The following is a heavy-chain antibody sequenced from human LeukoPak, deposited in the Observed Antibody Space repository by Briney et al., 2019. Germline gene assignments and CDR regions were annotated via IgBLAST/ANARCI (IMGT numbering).Heavy chain of an antibody. J-gene: IGHJ6*03. Sequence: SETLSLTCAVSGGSISSSNWWSWVRQPPGKGLEWIGEIYHSGSTNYNPSLKGRITISVDRSKNQFSLKVRSVTAADTAVYYCAKRITIYYYMDVWGKGTTVTVSS. CDR2: IYHSGST. CDR3: AKRITIYYYMDV. D-gene: IGHD3-3*01. V-gene: IGHV4-4*02. CDR1: GGSISSSNW.